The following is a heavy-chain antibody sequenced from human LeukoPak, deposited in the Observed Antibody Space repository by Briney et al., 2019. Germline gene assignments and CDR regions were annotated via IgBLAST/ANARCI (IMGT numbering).Heavy chain of an antibody. J-gene: IGHJ4*02. Sequence: ASVKVSCKASGGTFSSYAISWVRQAPGQGLEWMGWISANNNNTDNVQKLQGRVTMTTDTSTSTAYMELRSLRSDDTAVYYCARALYHTFDYWGQGTLATVSS. V-gene: IGHV1-18*01. D-gene: IGHD2-2*01. CDR2: ISANNNNT. CDR3: ARALYHTFDY. CDR1: GGTFSSYA.